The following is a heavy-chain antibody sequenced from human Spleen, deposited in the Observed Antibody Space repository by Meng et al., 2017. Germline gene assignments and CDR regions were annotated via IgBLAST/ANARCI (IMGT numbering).Heavy chain of an antibody. CDR2: INHSGST. CDR3: ARGPTTMAHDFDY. V-gene: IGHV4-34*01. J-gene: IGHJ4*02. Sequence: VQLQSWCAGLLNPSETLSLTCAVYGGSFSDYYWSWIRQPPGKGLEWIGEINHSGSTNYNPSLESRATISVDTSQNNLSLKLSSVTAADSAVYYCARGPTTMAHDFDYWGQGTLVTVSS. D-gene: IGHD4-11*01. CDR1: GGSFSDYY.